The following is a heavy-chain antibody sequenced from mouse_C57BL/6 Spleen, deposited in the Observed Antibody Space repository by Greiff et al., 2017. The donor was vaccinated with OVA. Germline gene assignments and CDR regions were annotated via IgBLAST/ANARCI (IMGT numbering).Heavy chain of an antibody. CDR3: ARRFYGIPYYFDY. J-gene: IGHJ2*01. CDR2: IYPGSGST. Sequence: VQLQQSGAELVKPGASVKMSCKASGYTFTSYWITWVKQRPGQGLEWIGDIYPGSGSTNYNEKFKSKATLTVDTSSSTAYMQLSSLTSEDSAVYYCARRFYGIPYYFDYWGQGTTLTVSS. V-gene: IGHV1-55*01. CDR1: GYTFTSYW. D-gene: IGHD1-1*01.